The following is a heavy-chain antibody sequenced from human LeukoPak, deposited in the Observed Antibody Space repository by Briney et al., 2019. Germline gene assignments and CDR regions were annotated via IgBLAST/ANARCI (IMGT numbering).Heavy chain of an antibody. J-gene: IGHJ4*02. CDR3: ARRGTYYYDSSGYQFDY. CDR1: GYRFTTYW. D-gene: IGHD3-22*01. V-gene: IGHV5-51*01. CDR2: IYPGDSDT. Sequence: GESLKISCKGSGYRFTTYWIGWVRQMPGKGLEWMGIIYPGDSDTRYGPSFQGQVTISADKSISTAYLQWSSLKASDTAMYYCARRGTYYYDSSGYQFDYWGQGTLVTVSS.